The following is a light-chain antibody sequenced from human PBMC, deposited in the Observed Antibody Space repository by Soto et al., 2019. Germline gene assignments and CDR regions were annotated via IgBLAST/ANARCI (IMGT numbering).Light chain of an antibody. CDR2: KAS. Sequence: DIQMTQSPSTLSASVGDRVAITCRASQSITNRLAWYQQKPGKAPKLLIYKASSLESGVPSRFSGSGSGTEFTLTISSLQPDDFATYYCQQYNSYSWTFGQGTKV. V-gene: IGKV1-5*03. CDR3: QQYNSYSWT. J-gene: IGKJ1*01. CDR1: QSITNR.